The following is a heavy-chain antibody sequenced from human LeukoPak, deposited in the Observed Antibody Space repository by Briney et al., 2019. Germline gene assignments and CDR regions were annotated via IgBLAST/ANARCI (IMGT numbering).Heavy chain of an antibody. D-gene: IGHD2-15*01. V-gene: IGHV4-34*01. Sequence: TSETLSLTCAVYGGSFSGYYWSWIRQPPGKGLEWIGEINHSGSTNYNPSLKSRVTVSVDTSKNQFSLKLSSVTAADTAVYYCARSRAPHRYCSGGGCHKQYFDYWGQGTLVTVSS. CDR2: INHSGST. CDR1: GGSFSGYY. CDR3: ARSRAPHRYCSGGGCHKQYFDY. J-gene: IGHJ4*02.